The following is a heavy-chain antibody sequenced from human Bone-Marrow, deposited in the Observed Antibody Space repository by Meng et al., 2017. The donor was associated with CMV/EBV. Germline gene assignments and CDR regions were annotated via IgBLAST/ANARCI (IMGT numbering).Heavy chain of an antibody. V-gene: IGHV1-69*10. CDR2: IIPILGIA. D-gene: IGHD2-15*01. CDR3: ASQSRGKDSPYYYYGMDV. Sequence: SVKVSCKASGGTFSSYAISWVRQAPGQGFEWMGGIIPILGIANYAQKFQGRVTITADKSTSTAYMELSSLRSEDTAVYYCASQSRGKDSPYYYYGMDVWGQGTTVTVSS. CDR1: GGTFSSYA. J-gene: IGHJ6*02.